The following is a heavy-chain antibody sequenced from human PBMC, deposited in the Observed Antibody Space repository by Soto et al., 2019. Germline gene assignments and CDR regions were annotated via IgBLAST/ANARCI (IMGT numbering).Heavy chain of an antibody. D-gene: IGHD3-22*01. CDR2: IKEDGSEK. CDR1: GFFTFSRYW. Sequence: EVQLLESGGGSVQPGGSLRLSCVAYGFFTFSRYWMSWVRQVPGQGLEWVANIKEDGSEKYYVDSVKGRFNISRDNAKTSVYRKQNGLRVEDKAVYYCASPDARYDSTAYWVQGPLVTVSS. V-gene: IGHV3-7*02. J-gene: IGHJ4*02. CDR3: ASPDARYDSTAY.